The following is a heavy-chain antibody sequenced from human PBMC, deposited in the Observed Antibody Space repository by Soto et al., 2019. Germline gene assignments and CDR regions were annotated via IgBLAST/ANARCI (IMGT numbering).Heavy chain of an antibody. CDR2: ISSSSSYI. J-gene: IGHJ4*02. V-gene: IGHV3-21*01. Sequence: VQLVESGGGLVKPGGSLRLSCAASGFTFSSYSMNWVRQAPGKGLEWVSSISSSSSYIYYADSVKGRFTISRDNAKNSLYLQMNSLRAEDTAVYYCARESYCSGGSCYPADDYWGQGTLVTVSS. D-gene: IGHD2-15*01. CDR1: GFTFSSYS. CDR3: ARESYCSGGSCYPADDY.